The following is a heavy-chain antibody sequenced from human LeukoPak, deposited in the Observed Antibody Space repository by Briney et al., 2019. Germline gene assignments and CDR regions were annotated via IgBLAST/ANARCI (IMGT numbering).Heavy chain of an antibody. CDR2: VYGSGKT. CDR1: GGSISNYD. Sequence: SETLSLTCTVPGGSISNYDWTWIRQSAGKGLEWIGRVYGSGKTAYSPSLQSRVTMSLDTSKNQFSLELNSVTVADTAVYYCARGGVPFIAAAGMFDYWGQGTLVTVSS. CDR3: ARGGVPFIAAAGMFDY. J-gene: IGHJ4*02. V-gene: IGHV4-4*07. D-gene: IGHD6-13*01.